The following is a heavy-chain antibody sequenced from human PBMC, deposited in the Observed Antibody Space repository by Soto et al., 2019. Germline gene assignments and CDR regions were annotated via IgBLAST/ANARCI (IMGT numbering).Heavy chain of an antibody. J-gene: IGHJ4*02. CDR1: GLTFRTYL. Sequence: EVQLVESGGDLVQPGGSLKLSCRTSGLTFRTYLMSWVRQAPGKGLEWVANIKTDGSEEYYADSVEGRFTISRDNTKNSLYLQMNRLRADDTAMYYCGTYHDSDWETYRFRRWGQGTLVTVSS. D-gene: IGHD3-16*02. CDR3: GTYHDSDWETYRFRR. V-gene: IGHV3-7*01. CDR2: IKTDGSEE.